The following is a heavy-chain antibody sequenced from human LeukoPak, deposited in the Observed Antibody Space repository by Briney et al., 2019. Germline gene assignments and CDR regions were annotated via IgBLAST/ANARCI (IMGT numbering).Heavy chain of an antibody. CDR3: ARTSDSSGHGNWFDP. D-gene: IGHD3-10*01. V-gene: IGHV1-2*02. CDR2: INPNSGGT. J-gene: IGHJ5*02. Sequence: ASVKVSCKASGYTFTGYYMHWVRQAPGQGLEWMGWINPNSGGTNYAQKFQGRVTMTRDTSISTAYMELSRLRSEDTAVYYCARTSDSSGHGNWFDPWGQGTLVTVSS. CDR1: GYTFTGYY.